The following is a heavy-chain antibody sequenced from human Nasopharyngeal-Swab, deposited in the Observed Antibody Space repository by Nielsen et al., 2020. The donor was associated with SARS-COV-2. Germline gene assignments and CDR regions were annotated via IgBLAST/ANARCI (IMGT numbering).Heavy chain of an antibody. J-gene: IGHJ6*02. CDR3: ARGRTTGSGGYYYGVDV. CDR2: ISAYNGNT. Sequence: WVRQAPGQGLEWMGWISAYNGNTNYAQKLQGRVTMTTDTSTSTAYMELRSLRSDDTAVYYCARGRTTGSGGYYYGVDVWGQGTTVTVSS. D-gene: IGHD1-1*01. V-gene: IGHV1-18*01.